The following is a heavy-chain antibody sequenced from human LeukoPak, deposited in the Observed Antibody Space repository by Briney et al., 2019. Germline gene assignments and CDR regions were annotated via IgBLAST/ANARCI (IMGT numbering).Heavy chain of an antibody. CDR2: ISAYNSGM. CDR3: ARDIGGVGGLEAYTWLPSPC. V-gene: IGHV1-18*01. CDR1: GYTFVSYG. J-gene: IGHJ4*02. Sequence: GASVKVSCKASGYTFVSYGVSWVRQAPGQGLEWMGWISAYNSGMNNAQKFQGRVTMTTDTSTSTVYMELRSLRSDDTAVYFCARDIGGVGGLEAYTWLPSPCWGQGTLVTVSS. D-gene: IGHD3-16*01.